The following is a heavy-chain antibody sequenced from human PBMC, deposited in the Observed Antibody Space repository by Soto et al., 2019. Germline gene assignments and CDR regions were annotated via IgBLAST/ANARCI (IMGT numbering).Heavy chain of an antibody. CDR3: AIRYHRPRGVILPVLAD. V-gene: IGHV1-18*01. CDR1: GSTFMSYA. J-gene: IGHJ4*02. Sequence: QIQLVQSGPEVKKPGASVKVSCQASGSTFMSYAITWVRQAPGEGPEWMGWITVYNGNTNYAQKVQGRVTMTTDTSTNTAYLGLRSLRSDDTAIYYCAIRYHRPRGVILPVLADWGQGTLVTVSS. CDR2: ITVYNGNT. D-gene: IGHD3-10*01.